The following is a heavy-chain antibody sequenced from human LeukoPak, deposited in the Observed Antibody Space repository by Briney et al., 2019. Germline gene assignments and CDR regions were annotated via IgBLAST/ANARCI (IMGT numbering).Heavy chain of an antibody. CDR1: GDSISSYY. Sequence: PSETLSLTCTVSGDSISSYYWAWIRQAPGKGLEWIGNIYHTGSTYYNPSLKSRVTIFVDTSKNHYSLKLTSVTAADTAVYYCARVWEPKGTGTYYFDYWGQGALVTVSS. J-gene: IGHJ4*02. D-gene: IGHD1-26*01. CDR2: IYHTGST. V-gene: IGHV4-39*02. CDR3: ARVWEPKGTGTYYFDY.